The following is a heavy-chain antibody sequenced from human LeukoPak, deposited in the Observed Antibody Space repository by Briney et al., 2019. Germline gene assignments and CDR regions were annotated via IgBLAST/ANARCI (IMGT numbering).Heavy chain of an antibody. V-gene: IGHV3-23*01. J-gene: IGHJ4*02. CDR1: GFTFSSYA. CDR3: AKAAMIVVATPHYFDY. D-gene: IGHD3-22*01. CDR2: ISGSGGST. Sequence: GGSLRLSCAASGFTFSSYAMSWARQAPGKGLEWVSAISGSGGSTYYADSVKGRFTISRDNSKNTLYLQMNSLRAEDTAVYYCAKAAMIVVATPHYFDYWGQGTLVTVSS.